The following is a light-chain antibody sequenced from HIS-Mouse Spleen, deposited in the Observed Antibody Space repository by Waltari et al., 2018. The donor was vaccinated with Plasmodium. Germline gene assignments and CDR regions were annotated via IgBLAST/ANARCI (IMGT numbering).Light chain of an antibody. Sequence: SYELTQPPSVSVSPGQTARITCSGDVLPKKYAYWYQQKSGQAPGLVIYEDSKRPAGLPGRFSGASSGTMATLTISGAQVEDEADYYCYSTDSSGNHRVFGGGTKLTVL. V-gene: IGLV3-10*01. J-gene: IGLJ3*02. CDR2: EDS. CDR3: YSTDSSGNHRV. CDR1: VLPKKY.